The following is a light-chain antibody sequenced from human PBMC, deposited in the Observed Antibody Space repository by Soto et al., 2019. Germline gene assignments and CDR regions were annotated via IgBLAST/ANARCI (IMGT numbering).Light chain of an antibody. V-gene: IGLV2-14*01. CDR3: SSYTNSNAYV. CDR1: SSDVGGYNY. CDR2: EVS. Sequence: QSALTQPASVSGSPGQSITISCTGTSSDVGGYNYVSWYQQLPGKAPKLIIYEVSNRPSGASNRFSGSKSGNTASLTISGLPGEDEADYFCSSYTNSNAYVFGTGTKLTVL. J-gene: IGLJ1*01.